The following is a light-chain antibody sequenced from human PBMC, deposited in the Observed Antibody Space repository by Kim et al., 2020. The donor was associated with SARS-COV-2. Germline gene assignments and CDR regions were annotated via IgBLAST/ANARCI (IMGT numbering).Light chain of an antibody. CDR3: QQSYSTPIT. J-gene: IGKJ5*01. V-gene: IGKV1-39*01. CDR1: QSISTF. CDR2: AAS. Sequence: ASAGDRVTITGRASQSISTFLNWYLQKPGKAPQLLISAASSLQNEVPSRFSGSGSGTDFSLTISNLQPDDSAAYFCQQSYSTPITFGQGTRLEIK.